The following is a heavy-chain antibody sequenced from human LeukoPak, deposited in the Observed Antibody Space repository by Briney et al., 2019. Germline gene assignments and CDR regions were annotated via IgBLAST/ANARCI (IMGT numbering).Heavy chain of an antibody. CDR3: AKPARTDYADY. CDR2: IRYNGNDQ. D-gene: IGHD1-14*01. V-gene: IGHV3-30*02. J-gene: IGHJ4*02. Sequence: PGGSLRLSCATSGFSFKSYGMHWVRQSPGKGLQWVAFIRYNGNDQFYADSVKGRFTISRDNSKNTLYLQMNSLRAEDTAVYYCAKPARTDYADYWGQGTLVTVSS. CDR1: GFSFKSYG.